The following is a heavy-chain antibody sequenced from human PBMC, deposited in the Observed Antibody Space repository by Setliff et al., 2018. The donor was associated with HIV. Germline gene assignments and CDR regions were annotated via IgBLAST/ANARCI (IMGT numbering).Heavy chain of an antibody. Sequence: PGGSLRLSCEASAFIFSSYGMHWVRQAPGKGLEWIAFIRYDGSNKYYADSVKGRFTISRDNSKNTLYLQMNSLRTEDTAVYYCVRDIGFNLYDHWGQGTLVTVTS. CDR2: IRYDGSNK. CDR3: VRDIGFNLYDH. J-gene: IGHJ4*02. D-gene: IGHD2-2*02. CDR1: AFIFSSYG. V-gene: IGHV3-30*02.